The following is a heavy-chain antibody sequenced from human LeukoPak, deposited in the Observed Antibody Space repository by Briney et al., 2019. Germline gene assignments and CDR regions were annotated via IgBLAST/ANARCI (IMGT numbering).Heavy chain of an antibody. CDR3: ARDWLDIVVVPHTSSFDY. Sequence: ASVKVSCKASGYTFTGYYMHWVRQAPGQGLEWMGRINPNSGGTNYAQKFQGRVTMTRDTSISTAYMELSRLRSDDTAVYYCARDWLDIVVVPHTSSFDYWGQGTLVTVSS. D-gene: IGHD2-2*01. CDR2: INPNSGGT. J-gene: IGHJ4*02. CDR1: GYTFTGYY. V-gene: IGHV1-2*06.